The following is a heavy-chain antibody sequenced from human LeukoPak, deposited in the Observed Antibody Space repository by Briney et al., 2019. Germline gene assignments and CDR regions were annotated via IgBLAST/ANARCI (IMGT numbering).Heavy chain of an antibody. CDR2: MNPNSGNT. J-gene: IGHJ4*02. D-gene: IGHD3-3*01. CDR3: ARDHVVGNDFWSGYYDY. Sequence: ASVKVSCKASGYTFTSYDINWVRQATGQGLEWMGWMNPNSGNTGYAQKFQGRVTITTDESTSTAYMELSSLRSEDTAVYYCARDHVVGNDFWSGYYDYWGQGTLVTVSS. V-gene: IGHV1-8*01. CDR1: GYTFTSYD.